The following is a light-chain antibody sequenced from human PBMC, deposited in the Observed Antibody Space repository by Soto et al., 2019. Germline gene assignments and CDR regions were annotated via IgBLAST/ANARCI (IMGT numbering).Light chain of an antibody. CDR1: SSDVGGYNY. Sequence: QSALTQPPSASGSPGQSVTISCTGTSSDVGGYNYVSWYQQPPGTAHKVMSYEVSKRPSGVPDRFSGSKSCNTASLTVSGLQAEDEADYYCSAYAGSNVVFGGGTKLTVL. J-gene: IGLJ2*01. CDR2: EVS. V-gene: IGLV2-8*01. CDR3: SAYAGSNVV.